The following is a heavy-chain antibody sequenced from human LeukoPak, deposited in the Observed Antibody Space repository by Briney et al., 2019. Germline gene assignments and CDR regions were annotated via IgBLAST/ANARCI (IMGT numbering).Heavy chain of an antibody. CDR3: AKDTARGRFEAFDI. V-gene: IGHV3-23*01. D-gene: IGHD2-15*01. J-gene: IGHJ3*02. CDR2: ISGGGGST. Sequence: AGGSLRLSCAASGFTFSSYAMSWVRQAPGKGLEWVSAISGGGGSTYYADSVKGRFTISRDNSKNTLYLQMNSLRAEDTAVYYCAKDTARGRFEAFDIWGQGTMATVSS. CDR1: GFTFSSYA.